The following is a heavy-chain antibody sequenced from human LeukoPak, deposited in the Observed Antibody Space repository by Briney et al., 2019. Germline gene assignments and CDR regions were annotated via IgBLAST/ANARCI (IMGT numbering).Heavy chain of an antibody. V-gene: IGHV3-48*03. D-gene: IGHD4-17*01. Sequence: GGSLRLPCEASGFNFRSYEMNWVRQAPGKGLEWVSYISRSGSNKYYADSVKGRFTISSDNAKNSLYLQVNSLRAEDTAVYYCARETVPNWFDPWGQGTLVTVSS. CDR3: ARETVPNWFDP. CDR1: GFNFRSYE. J-gene: IGHJ5*02. CDR2: ISRSGSNK.